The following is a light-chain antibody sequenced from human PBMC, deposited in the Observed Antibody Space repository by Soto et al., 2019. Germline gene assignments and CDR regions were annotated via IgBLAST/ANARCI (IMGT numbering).Light chain of an antibody. CDR2: GVS. V-gene: IGLV2-11*01. CDR1: SSDIGIYNY. Sequence: QSALTQPRSVSGSPGQSVTISCTGTSSDIGIYNYVSWYQQHPGKAPKLMIYGVSKRPSGVPDRFSGSKSGNTASLTISGLQAEDEADYYCCSYGGSYIYVTFGGGTKLTVL. CDR3: CSYGGSYIYVT. J-gene: IGLJ2*01.